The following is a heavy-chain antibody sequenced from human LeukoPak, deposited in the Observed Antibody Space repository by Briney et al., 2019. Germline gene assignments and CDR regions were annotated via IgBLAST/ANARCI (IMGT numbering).Heavy chain of an antibody. Sequence: PSETLSLTCVVSGYSISIGYYWGWIRQPPGKGPEWIGRIYQSGSTNYNPSLKSGVTISVDTSKNQFSLKLSSVTAADTAVYYCARGIAAAGTTRTRPFYMDVWGKGTTVTVSS. J-gene: IGHJ6*03. CDR3: ARGIAAAGTTRTRPFYMDV. D-gene: IGHD6-13*01. CDR2: IYQSGST. CDR1: GYSISIGYY. V-gene: IGHV4-38-2*01.